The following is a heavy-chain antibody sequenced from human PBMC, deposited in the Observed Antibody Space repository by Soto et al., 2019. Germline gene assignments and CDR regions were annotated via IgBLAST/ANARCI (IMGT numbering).Heavy chain of an antibody. V-gene: IGHV4-34*01. CDR3: ARVDFWSGYYTGSTFDY. D-gene: IGHD3-3*01. CDR1: GGSFSGYY. J-gene: IGHJ4*02. Sequence: PSETLSLTCAVYGGSFSGYYWSWIRQPPGKGLEWIGSIYYSGSTYYNPSLKSRVTISVDTSKNQFSLKLSSVTAADTAVYYCARVDFWSGYYTGSTFDYWGQGTLVTVSS. CDR2: IYYSGST.